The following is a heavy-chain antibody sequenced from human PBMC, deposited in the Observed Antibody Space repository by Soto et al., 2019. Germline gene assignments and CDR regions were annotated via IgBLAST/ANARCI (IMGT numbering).Heavy chain of an antibody. CDR3: ARTRSAWSDFHYYSLDV. CDR2: ISYDSTKT. D-gene: IGHD1-26*01. J-gene: IGHJ6*02. V-gene: IGHV3-30*03. CDR1: GFTFNSYG. Sequence: QSGGSLRLSCAASGFTFNSYGMHWVRQGPGNGLEWVAFISYDSTKTYYADSVKGRSTISRDNSNSALYVQMNSLTGEDTAVYYCARTRSAWSDFHYYSLDVWGQGTTVTVSS.